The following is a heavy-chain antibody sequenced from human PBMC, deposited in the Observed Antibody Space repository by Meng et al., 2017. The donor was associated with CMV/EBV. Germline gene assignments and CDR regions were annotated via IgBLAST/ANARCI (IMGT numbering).Heavy chain of an antibody. V-gene: IGHV1-2*02. Sequence: ASVKVSCKASGYTFTGYYMHWVRQAPGQGLEWMGWINPNSGGTNYAQKFQGRVTMTRDTSISTAYMELSRLRSDDTAVYYCARVIADEYGMDVWGQGTTVTVSS. CDR2: INPNSGGT. CDR1: GYTFTGYY. CDR3: ARVIADEYGMDV. J-gene: IGHJ6*02. D-gene: IGHD2/OR15-2a*01.